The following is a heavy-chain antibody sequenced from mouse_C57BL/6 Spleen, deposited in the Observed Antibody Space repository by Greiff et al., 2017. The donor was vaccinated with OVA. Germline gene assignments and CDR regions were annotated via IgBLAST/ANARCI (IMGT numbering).Heavy chain of an antibody. CDR1: GYAFSSYW. J-gene: IGHJ1*03. V-gene: IGHV1-80*01. CDR3: ARSHYYGSSYPYWYFDV. Sequence: VQLQQSGAELVKPGASVKISCKASGYAFSSYWMNWVKQRPGKGLEWIGQIYPGDGDTNYNGKFKGKATLTADKSSSTAYMQLSSLTSEDSAVYFCARSHYYGSSYPYWYFDVWGTGTTVTVSS. CDR2: IYPGDGDT. D-gene: IGHD1-1*01.